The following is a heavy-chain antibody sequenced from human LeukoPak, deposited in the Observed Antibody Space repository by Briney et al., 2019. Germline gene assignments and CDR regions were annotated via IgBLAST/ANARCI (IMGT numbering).Heavy chain of an antibody. V-gene: IGHV3-23*01. CDR1: GFTFSSYA. CDR2: ICGSGGST. D-gene: IGHD6-19*01. Sequence: GGSLRLSCAASGFTFSSYAMSWVRQAPGKGLEWVSAICGSGGSTYYADSVKGRFTISRDNSKNTLYLQMNSLRAEDTAVYYCAKGEFGWYPRGLFDYWGQGTLVTVSS. CDR3: AKGEFGWYPRGLFDY. J-gene: IGHJ4*02.